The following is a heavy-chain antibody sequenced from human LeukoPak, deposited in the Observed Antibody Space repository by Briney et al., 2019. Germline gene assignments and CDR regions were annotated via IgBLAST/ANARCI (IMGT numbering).Heavy chain of an antibody. CDR1: GFSLSTSGVG. J-gene: IGHJ3*02. D-gene: IGHD3-22*01. CDR2: IYWNDDK. Sequence: SGPTLVNPTQTLTLTCTFSGFSLSTSGVGVGWIRQPPGKALEWLALIYWNDDKRYSPSLKSRLTMTKDTSKNQVVLTMTNMDPVDTATYHCAHIPPFWYYDSSGTNDAFDIWGQGTMVTVSS. CDR3: AHIPPFWYYDSSGTNDAFDI. V-gene: IGHV2-5*01.